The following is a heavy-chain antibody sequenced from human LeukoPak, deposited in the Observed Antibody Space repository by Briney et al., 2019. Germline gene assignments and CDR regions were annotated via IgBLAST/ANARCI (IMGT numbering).Heavy chain of an antibody. Sequence: AETLTLTCTVSGGSFSSSSNNWDWQGQAQGTGREWVGSIYYSGSTNYNPSLQSRITISVVTSKNQFSLRLSSVTAADTAMYYCARRDCSGGSCYFQPWGQGTLVTVSS. CDR2: IYYSGST. CDR1: GGSFSSSSNN. D-gene: IGHD2-15*01. CDR3: ARRDCSGGSCYFQP. V-gene: IGHV4-39*01. J-gene: IGHJ1*01.